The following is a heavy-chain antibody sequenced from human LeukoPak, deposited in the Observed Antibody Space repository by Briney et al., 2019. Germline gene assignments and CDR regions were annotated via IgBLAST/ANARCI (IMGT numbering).Heavy chain of an antibody. CDR1: GYSFNDYA. Sequence: GGSLRLSCAASGYSFNDYAMSWVRQAPRKGLEWVSVISGSGGRTSYADSVKGRFPISRDNSKNTLYLQINSLRAEDTALYYCAKDRLSSPTAPRFDPWGQGTQVTVSS. CDR2: ISGSGGRT. V-gene: IGHV3-23*01. CDR3: AKDRLSSPTAPRFDP. J-gene: IGHJ5*02. D-gene: IGHD2/OR15-2a*01.